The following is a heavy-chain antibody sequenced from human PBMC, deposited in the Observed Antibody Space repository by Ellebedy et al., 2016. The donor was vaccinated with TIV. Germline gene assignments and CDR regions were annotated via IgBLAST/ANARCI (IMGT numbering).Heavy chain of an antibody. CDR3: AKGSYYGSGTHSFDY. CDR2: VWYDGSNK. Sequence: GESLKISXASSGFTFSSYGMHWVRQAPGKGLEWVAVVWYDGSNKYYADSVKGRFTISRDNSKNTLFLQVNSLRAEDTAVYYCAKGSYYGSGTHSFDYWGQGTLVTVSS. CDR1: GFTFSSYG. D-gene: IGHD3-10*01. J-gene: IGHJ4*02. V-gene: IGHV3-33*06.